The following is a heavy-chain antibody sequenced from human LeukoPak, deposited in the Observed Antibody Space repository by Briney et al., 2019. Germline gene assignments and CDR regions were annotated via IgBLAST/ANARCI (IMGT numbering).Heavy chain of an antibody. J-gene: IGHJ5*02. Sequence: EASVKVSCKASGYPFNSYDINWVRQATGHGLEWMGWINPNSGSTDSAQKFQGRVTMTANTSISTAYMELNSLRSEDTAVYYCARLVGCGSTNCYSPDNWFDPWGQGTLVTVSS. V-gene: IGHV1-8*01. D-gene: IGHD2-2*01. CDR3: ARLVGCGSTNCYSPDNWFDP. CDR2: INPNSGST. CDR1: GYPFNSYD.